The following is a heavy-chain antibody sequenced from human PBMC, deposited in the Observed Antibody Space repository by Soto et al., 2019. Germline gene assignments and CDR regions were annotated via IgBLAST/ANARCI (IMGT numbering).Heavy chain of an antibody. CDR2: IYWDDDK. CDR1: GFSLTTSGVG. Sequence: QITLNESGPTQVKPRQTLTLTCTFSGFSLTTSGVGVGWIRQSPGKAPEWLALIYWDDDKLYSPSLKSRLTITKDPSKHQVVLTMADLDPADTATYYCAHRVLRTVFGLVTTTAIYFDFWGQGTPVAVSS. V-gene: IGHV2-5*02. J-gene: IGHJ4*02. D-gene: IGHD3-3*01. CDR3: AHRVLRTVFGLVTTTAIYFDF.